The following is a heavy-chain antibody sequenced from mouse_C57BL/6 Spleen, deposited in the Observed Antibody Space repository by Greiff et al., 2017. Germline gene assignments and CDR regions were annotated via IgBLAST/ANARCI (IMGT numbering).Heavy chain of an antibody. CDR1: GFTFSDYG. Sequence: EVKLVESGGGLVKPGGSLKLSCAASGFTFSDYGMHWVRQAPEKGLEWVAYISSGSSTIYYADTVKGRFTISRDNAKNTLFLQMTSLMSEDTAMYYCADGYYPFFYAMDYWGQGTSVTVSS. D-gene: IGHD2-3*01. V-gene: IGHV5-17*01. CDR2: ISSGSSTI. CDR3: ADGYYPFFYAMDY. J-gene: IGHJ4*01.